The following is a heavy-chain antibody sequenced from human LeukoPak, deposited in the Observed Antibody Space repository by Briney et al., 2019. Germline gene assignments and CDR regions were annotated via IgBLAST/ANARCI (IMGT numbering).Heavy chain of an antibody. D-gene: IGHD4-17*01. CDR1: SGSFSGYY. V-gene: IGHV4-34*01. CDR2: INHSGST. J-gene: IGHJ5*01. Sequence: RSETLSLTCAVYSGSFSGYYWSWIRQPPGRGLEWIGEINHSGSTNYNPSLKSRVTISVDTSKNQFSLKLTSVTAADTAVYYCARVPNGYNWFDSWGQGTLVTVSS. CDR3: ARVPNGYNWFDS.